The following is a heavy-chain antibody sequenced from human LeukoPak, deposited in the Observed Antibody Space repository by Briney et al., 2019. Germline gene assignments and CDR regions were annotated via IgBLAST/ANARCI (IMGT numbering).Heavy chain of an antibody. Sequence: GGSLRLSCAASGFTFSSYWMSWVRQAPGKGLEWVANIKQDGSEKYYVGSVNGRFTISRDNAKNSLYLQMNSLRAEDTGMYYCARDFGRPTTFDYWGQGTLVTVSS. CDR2: IKQDGSEK. V-gene: IGHV3-7*03. J-gene: IGHJ4*02. CDR3: ARDFGRPTTFDY. CDR1: GFTFSSYW. D-gene: IGHD3-3*01.